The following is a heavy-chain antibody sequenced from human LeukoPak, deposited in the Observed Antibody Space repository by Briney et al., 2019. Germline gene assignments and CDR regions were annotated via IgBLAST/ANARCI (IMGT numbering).Heavy chain of an antibody. CDR3: ARETVPRWLQFGGALGY. D-gene: IGHD5-24*01. CDR2: IKQDGSEK. Sequence: GGSPRLSCAASGFTFSSYWMSWVRQAPGKGLEWVANIKQDGSEKYYVDSVKGRSTISRDNAKNSLYLQMNSLRAEDTAVYCCARETVPRWLQFGGALGYWGQGTLVTVSS. CDR1: GFTFSSYW. J-gene: IGHJ4*02. V-gene: IGHV3-7*04.